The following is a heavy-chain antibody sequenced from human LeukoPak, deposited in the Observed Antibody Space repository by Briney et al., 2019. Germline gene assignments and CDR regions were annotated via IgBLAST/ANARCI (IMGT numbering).Heavy chain of an antibody. CDR2: IFTDGSTT. CDR3: ARELPREVTLDY. Sequence: GGSLRLSCVASEFNFFSYGMQWVRQAPGKGLVWVSRIFTDGSTTSYADSVKGRFTISRDNAKNTLYLQMNSLRAEDTAVYYCARELPREVTLDYWGQGTLVTVSP. D-gene: IGHD2-21*02. CDR1: EFNFFSYG. J-gene: IGHJ4*01. V-gene: IGHV3-74*01.